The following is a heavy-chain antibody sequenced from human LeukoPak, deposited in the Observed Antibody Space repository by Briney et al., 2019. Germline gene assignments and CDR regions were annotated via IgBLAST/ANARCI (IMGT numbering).Heavy chain of an antibody. V-gene: IGHV4-39*07. CDR2: IYYTGNT. CDR1: GGSIRGSPYY. CDR3: ARDFSGYDFGY. J-gene: IGHJ4*02. D-gene: IGHD5-12*01. Sequence: SETLSLTCSVSGGSIRGSPYYWGWIRQPTGKGLEWIASIYYTGNTYYSPSLKSRVTASVDTSQNQFSLKLNSVTAADTAIYFCARDFSGYDFGYWGQGTLVTVSS.